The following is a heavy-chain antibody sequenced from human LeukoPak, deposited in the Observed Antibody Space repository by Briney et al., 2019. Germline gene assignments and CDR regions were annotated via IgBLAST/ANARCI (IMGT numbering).Heavy chain of an antibody. V-gene: IGHV4-34*01. CDR2: INHSGST. D-gene: IGHD3-16*02. CDR3: ARGYYDYVWGSYRYFDY. CDR1: GGSFSGYY. Sequence: PSETLSLTCAVYGGSFSGYYWSWIRQPPGKGLEWIGEINHSGSTNYSPSLKSRVTISVDTSKNQFSLKLSSVTAADTAVYYCARGYYDYVWGSYRYFDYWGQGTLVTVSS. J-gene: IGHJ4*02.